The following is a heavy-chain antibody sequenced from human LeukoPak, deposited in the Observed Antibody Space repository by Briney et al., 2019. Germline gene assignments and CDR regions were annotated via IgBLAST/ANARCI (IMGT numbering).Heavy chain of an antibody. CDR3: ARRYSSSWYVDYYYYYMDV. D-gene: IGHD6-13*01. V-gene: IGHV3-30-3*01. CDR2: ISYDGSNK. CDR1: GFTFSSYA. Sequence: GRSLRLSCAASGFTFSSYAMHWVRQAPGKGLEWAAVISYDGSNKYYADSVKGRFTISRDNSKNTLYLQMNSLRAEDTAVYYCARRYSSSWYVDYYYYYMDVWGKGTTVTVSS. J-gene: IGHJ6*03.